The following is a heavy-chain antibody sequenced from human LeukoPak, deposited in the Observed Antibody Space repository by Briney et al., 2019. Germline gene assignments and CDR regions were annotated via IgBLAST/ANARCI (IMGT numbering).Heavy chain of an antibody. D-gene: IGHD5-24*01. CDR3: ARPSRDGYNYNYYFDY. CDR2: IYYSGST. CDR1: GGSISSSSYY. Sequence: SETLSLTCTVSGGSISSSSYYWGWIRQPPGKGLEWIGSIYYSGSTYYNPSLKSRVTISVDTSKNQFSLKLSSVTAADTAVYYCARPSRDGYNYNYYFDYWGQGTLVTVSS. J-gene: IGHJ4*02. V-gene: IGHV4-39*01.